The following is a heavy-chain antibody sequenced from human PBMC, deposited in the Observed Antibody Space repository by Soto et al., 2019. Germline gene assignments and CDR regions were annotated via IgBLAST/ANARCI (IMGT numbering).Heavy chain of an antibody. CDR1: GGSFAGNDG. J-gene: IGHJ4*02. CDR3: SRRDPVTSVDY. CDR2: IYRTGST. Sequence: SAPQLATCGVAGGSFAGNDGRTWFRQPPGQGLEWIGAIYRTGSTNYNPPLKSRVTISLDKSENQFSLKVTPLTAEDTAVYYCSRRDPVTSVDYRAQGILVT. D-gene: IGHD4-4*01. V-gene: IGHV4-4*02.